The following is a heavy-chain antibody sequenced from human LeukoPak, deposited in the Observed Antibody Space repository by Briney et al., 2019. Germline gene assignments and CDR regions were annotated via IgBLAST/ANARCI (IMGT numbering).Heavy chain of an antibody. J-gene: IGHJ4*02. D-gene: IGHD3-10*01. CDR1: GGSFSGYY. CDR3: AGLGVMVLVYQFES. CDR2: INHSGST. Sequence: PSETLSLTCAVYGGSFSGYYWSWIRQPPGKGLEWIGEINHSGSTNYNPSLKSRVTISTDTSKNQFSLKLTSVTAADTAVYYCAGLGVMVLVYQFESWGRGTPVTVSS. V-gene: IGHV4-34*01.